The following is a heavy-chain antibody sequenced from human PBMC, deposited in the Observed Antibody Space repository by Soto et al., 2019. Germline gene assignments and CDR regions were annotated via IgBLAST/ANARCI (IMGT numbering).Heavy chain of an antibody. CDR2: ISAHNGNT. Sequence: QVHLVLCGAEVKKPGASVKVSCQGSGYAFTTYGITWVRQAHGQGLEWMGWISAHNGNTNYAQKLHGRVTVTRDTSTSTAYMELRSLRYDDTAVYYCARGRYGDYWGQGALVTVSS. V-gene: IGHV1-18*01. CDR3: ARGRYGDY. CDR1: GYAFTTYG. J-gene: IGHJ4*02. D-gene: IGHD1-1*01.